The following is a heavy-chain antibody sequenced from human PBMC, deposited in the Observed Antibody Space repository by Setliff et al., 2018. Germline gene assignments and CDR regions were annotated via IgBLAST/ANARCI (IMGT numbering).Heavy chain of an antibody. Sequence: PGGSLRLSCVTSGFTFSNYWMHWVRQPQGKGLLWVSRIDGEGNNINYADSVKGRFTISRDNARNPVYLQMNGLRAEDTAVYYCVTGMGTHYYDPSAQGPFAIWGQGTMVTVSS. CDR2: IDGEGNNI. V-gene: IGHV3-74*01. D-gene: IGHD3-22*01. J-gene: IGHJ3*02. CDR3: VTGMGTHYYDPSAQGPFAI. CDR1: GFTFSNYW.